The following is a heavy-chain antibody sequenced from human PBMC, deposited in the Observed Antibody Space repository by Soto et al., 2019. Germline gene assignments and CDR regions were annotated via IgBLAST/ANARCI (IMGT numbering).Heavy chain of an antibody. CDR3: ARYVPGPAVNH. V-gene: IGHV4-61*01. D-gene: IGHD2-2*01. CDR2: IYYSGSS. J-gene: IGHJ5*02. CDR1: GGSVSSGSYY. Sequence: QVQLQESGPGLVKPSETLSLTCTVSGGSVSSGSYYWSWIRQPPGKGLEWIGYIYYSGSSKYNPSLKSRVTISVGTSKNQSTLKLSSVTAADTAVYYCARYVPGPAVNHWGQVTVVNVSS.